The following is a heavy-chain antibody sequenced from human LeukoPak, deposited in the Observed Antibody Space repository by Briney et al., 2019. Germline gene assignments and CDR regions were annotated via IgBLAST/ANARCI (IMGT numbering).Heavy chain of an antibody. D-gene: IGHD5-18*01. Sequence: GGSLRLSCAASGFTFSSYGMHWVRQAPGKGLEWVAFIRYDGSNKYYADSVKGRFTISRDNSKNTLYLQMNSLRAEDTAVYYCAMEGRWGYSYGRMDVWGKGTTVTISS. CDR3: AMEGRWGYSYGRMDV. V-gene: IGHV3-30*02. CDR1: GFTFSSYG. CDR2: IRYDGSNK. J-gene: IGHJ6*04.